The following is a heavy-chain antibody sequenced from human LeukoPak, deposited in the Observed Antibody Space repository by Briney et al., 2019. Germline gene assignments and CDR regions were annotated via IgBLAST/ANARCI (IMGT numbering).Heavy chain of an antibody. CDR2: IKQDGSEK. Sequence: QAGGSLRLSCAASGFTFSSYAMSWVRQAPGKGLEWVANIKQDGSEKYYVDSVKGRFTISRDNAKNSLYLQMNSLRAEDTAVYYCARDPSPDGYSPHFDYWGQGTLVTVSS. D-gene: IGHD5-18*01. V-gene: IGHV3-7*01. CDR3: ARDPSPDGYSPHFDY. J-gene: IGHJ4*02. CDR1: GFTFSSYA.